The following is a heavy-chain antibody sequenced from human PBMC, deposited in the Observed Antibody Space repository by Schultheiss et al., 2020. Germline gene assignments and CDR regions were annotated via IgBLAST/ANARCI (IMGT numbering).Heavy chain of an antibody. V-gene: IGHV4-31*03. CDR2: IYYSGNT. CDR1: GGSISSGGYY. CDR3: ARDTWSGYSFDY. J-gene: IGHJ4*02. D-gene: IGHD3-3*01. Sequence: SETLSLTCTVSGGSISSGGYYWSWIRQHPGKGLEWIGYIYYSGNTYYNPSLKSRVTMSVDTSKNQFSLKLSSVTAADTAVYYCARDTWSGYSFDYWGQGTLVTGYS.